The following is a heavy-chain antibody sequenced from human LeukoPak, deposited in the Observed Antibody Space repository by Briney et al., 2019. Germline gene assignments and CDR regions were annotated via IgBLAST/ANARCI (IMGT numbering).Heavy chain of an antibody. CDR1: GFRFSDYY. J-gene: IGHJ4*02. CDR3: ASVFDSAAFCFDY. Sequence: GSLRLSCVVSGFRFSDYYMSWIRQTTAKGLEFISYIIRYGDPIYNAESVKGRFTISRANAKNSLYLQLGRLSAVDMAVYYCASVFDSAAFCFDYWGQGALVTVSS. D-gene: IGHD3-9*01. CDR2: IIRYGDPI. V-gene: IGHV3-11*01.